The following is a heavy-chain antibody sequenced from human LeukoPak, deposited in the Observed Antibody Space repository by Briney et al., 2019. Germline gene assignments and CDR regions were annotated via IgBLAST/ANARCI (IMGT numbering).Heavy chain of an antibody. D-gene: IGHD3-22*01. Sequence: ASVKVSCKPSGGTFSTYAISWVRQAPGQGLEWMGGTIPILGTAKYAKKFQGRVTITADEFTSTAHMELSSLRSEDTAVYYCASNTNYYEGSGHYVFDYWGQGTLVTISS. CDR1: GGTFSTYA. CDR2: TIPILGTA. J-gene: IGHJ4*02. CDR3: ASNTNYYEGSGHYVFDY. V-gene: IGHV1-69*13.